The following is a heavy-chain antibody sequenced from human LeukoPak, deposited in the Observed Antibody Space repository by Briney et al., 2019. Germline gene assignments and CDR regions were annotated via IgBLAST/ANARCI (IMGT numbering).Heavy chain of an antibody. J-gene: IGHJ6*03. CDR2: ITPNSGGT. D-gene: IGHD6-13*01. CDR3: ARAWVYQGYYYYYMDV. Sequence: GASVKVSCKASGYTFTYYYIHWVRQATGQGLEWMGWITPNSGGTNYAQKFQGRVTMTRDTSISTASLELSRLRSEDTAVYYCARAWVYQGYYYYYMDVWGKGTTVTISS. CDR1: GYTFTYYY. V-gene: IGHV1-2*02.